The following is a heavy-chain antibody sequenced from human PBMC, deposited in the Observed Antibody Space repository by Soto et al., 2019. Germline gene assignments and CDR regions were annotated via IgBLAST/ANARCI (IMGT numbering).Heavy chain of an antibody. Sequence: XETLSLSSAVHGGSFSGYDWSWICQTPGEGLEWIGEMSHSGRNSYNPSLKSRVTISVDTSKNQFSLDLRFVTAADTAVYFCARGFGGKTYGLGWFDTWGQGTLVTVSS. CDR1: GGSFSGYD. V-gene: IGHV4-34*01. D-gene: IGHD5-18*01. CDR2: MSHSGRN. CDR3: ARGFGGKTYGLGWFDT. J-gene: IGHJ5*02.